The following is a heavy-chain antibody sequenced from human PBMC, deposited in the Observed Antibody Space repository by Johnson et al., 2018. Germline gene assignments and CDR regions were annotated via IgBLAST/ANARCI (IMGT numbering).Heavy chain of an antibody. CDR3: ARPNTAMVYYYYGMDV. CDR2: IKQDGSEK. D-gene: IGHD5-18*01. J-gene: IGHJ6*02. V-gene: IGHV3-7*01. CDR1: GFTFSSYW. Sequence: VQLVESGGGLVQXGGSLRLSCAASGFTFSSYWMSWVRQAPGKGLEWVANIKQDGSEKYYVDSGKGRFTISRDNAKTSLYLQKNRLRAEDTAVYYCARPNTAMVYYYYGMDVWGQGTTVTVSS.